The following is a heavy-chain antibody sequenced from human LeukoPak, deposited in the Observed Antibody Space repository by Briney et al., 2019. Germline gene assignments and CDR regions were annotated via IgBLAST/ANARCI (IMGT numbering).Heavy chain of an antibody. J-gene: IGHJ4*02. CDR1: GGPISSSSYY. V-gene: IGHV4-39*07. CDR3: ARVGVAGTGLSY. D-gene: IGHD6-19*01. CDR2: IYYSGST. Sequence: SETLSLTCTVSGGPISSSSYYWGWIRQPPGKGLEWIGSIYYSGSTYYNPSLKSRVTISVDTSKNQFSLKLSSVTAADTAVYYCARVGVAGTGLSYWGQGTLVTVSS.